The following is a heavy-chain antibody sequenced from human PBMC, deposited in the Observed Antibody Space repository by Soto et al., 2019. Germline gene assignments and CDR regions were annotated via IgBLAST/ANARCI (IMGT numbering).Heavy chain of an antibody. CDR2: IHYSGST. J-gene: IGHJ4*02. V-gene: IGHV4-31*03. D-gene: IGHD3-3*01. Sequence: QVQLQESGPGLVKPSQTLSLTCTVSGGSITSGGYYWSWIRQHPGKGLEWIGYIHYSGSTYYKSSPNSRVTTSVDTAKNLFSSKLSTVAAADPAVYYCSRVWKRSGPHFDYWGQGTLVTVSS. CDR3: SRVWKRSGPHFDY. CDR1: GGSITSGGYY.